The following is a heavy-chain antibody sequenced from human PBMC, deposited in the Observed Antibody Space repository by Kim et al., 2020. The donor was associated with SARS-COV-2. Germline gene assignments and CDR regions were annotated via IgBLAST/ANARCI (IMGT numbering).Heavy chain of an antibody. V-gene: IGHV3-23*01. J-gene: IGHJ3*02. D-gene: IGHD3-22*01. CDR3: AKGAYYYDSSGSWTGNAFDI. Sequence: RFTISRDNAKNTLYLQMNSLRAEDTAVYYCAKGAYYYDSSGSWTGNAFDIWGQGTMVTVSS.